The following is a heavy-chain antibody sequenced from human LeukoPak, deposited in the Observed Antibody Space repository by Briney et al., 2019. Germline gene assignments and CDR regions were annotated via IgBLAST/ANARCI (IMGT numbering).Heavy chain of an antibody. CDR1: GFTFSSYA. CDR3: AKAGESSYYYYNGMDV. J-gene: IGHJ6*02. CDR2: ISYDGSNK. V-gene: IGHV3-30-3*01. D-gene: IGHD3-10*01. Sequence: GGSLRLSCAASGFTFSSYAMHWVRQAPGKGLEWVAVISYDGSNKYYADSVKGRFTISRDNAKNSHYLQMNSLRADDTALYYCAKAGESSYYYYNGMDVWGQGTTVTVSS.